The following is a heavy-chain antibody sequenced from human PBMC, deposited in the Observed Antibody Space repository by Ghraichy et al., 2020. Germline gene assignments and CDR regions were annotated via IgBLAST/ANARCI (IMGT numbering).Heavy chain of an antibody. Sequence: ASVKVSCKASGYTFTSYDINWVRQATGQGLEWMGWMNPNSGNTGYAQKFQGRVTMTRNTSISTAYMELSSLRSEDTAVYYCARVNVLRFLEWSLLRDYYGMDVWGQGTTVTVSS. CDR1: GYTFTSYD. CDR3: ARVNVLRFLEWSLLRDYYGMDV. J-gene: IGHJ6*02. V-gene: IGHV1-8*01. CDR2: MNPNSGNT. D-gene: IGHD3-3*01.